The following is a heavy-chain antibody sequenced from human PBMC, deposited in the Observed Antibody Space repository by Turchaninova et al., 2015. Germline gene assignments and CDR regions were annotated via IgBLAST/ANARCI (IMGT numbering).Heavy chain of an antibody. Sequence: QVQLVQSGAEVRTHGASVTVSCKTSGYTFTGYPIHGVRTAPGQGLEWMGRINPHDCGTDFAQKFQGRVTMTTDTSISTAFMDLRRLTSDDTAIYYCARRNYDFSNNFFDPWGQGTLVTASS. V-gene: IGHV1-2*06. CDR3: ARRNYDFSNNFFDP. CDR1: GYTFTGYP. CDR2: INPHDCGT. D-gene: IGHD3-3*01. J-gene: IGHJ5*02.